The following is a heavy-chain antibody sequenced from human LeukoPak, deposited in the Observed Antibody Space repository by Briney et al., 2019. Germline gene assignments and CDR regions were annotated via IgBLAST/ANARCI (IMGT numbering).Heavy chain of an antibody. CDR3: AKDWYYYGSGSYYNEYYFDY. J-gene: IGHJ4*02. CDR1: GFTFSSYG. CDR2: ISYDGSNK. D-gene: IGHD3-10*01. V-gene: IGHV3-30*18. Sequence: PGGSLRLSRAASGFTFSSYGMHWVRQAPGKGLEWVAVISYDGSNKYYADSVKGRFTISRDNSKNTLYLQMNSLRAEDTAVYYCAKDWYYYGSGSYYNEYYFDYWGQGTLVTVSS.